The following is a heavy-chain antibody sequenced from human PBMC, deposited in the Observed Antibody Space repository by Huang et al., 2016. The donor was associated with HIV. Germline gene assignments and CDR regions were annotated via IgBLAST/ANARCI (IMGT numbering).Heavy chain of an antibody. CDR3: ARDHWYPLQNWFDL. D-gene: IGHD1-1*01. Sequence: QVELVQSGAEVKRPGASVRVSCKAAGYIFTKYGINWVRQAPGQGLEWMGWISAYNGTTNYAEKFQGRVTLTRDTSATTAYMELREVTSADTAVYYCARDHWYPLQNWFDLWGQGTLVTVSS. CDR1: GYIFTKYG. J-gene: IGHJ5*01. V-gene: IGHV1-18*01. CDR2: ISAYNGTT.